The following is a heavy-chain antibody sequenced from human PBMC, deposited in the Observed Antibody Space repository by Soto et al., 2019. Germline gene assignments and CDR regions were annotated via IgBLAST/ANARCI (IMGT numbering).Heavy chain of an antibody. V-gene: IGHV1-18*01. D-gene: IGHD3-10*01. CDR2: ISAYNGNT. J-gene: IGHJ5*02. CDR3: APSFYYGSGSYFGWFDP. CDR1: GYTFTSYG. Sequence: QVQLVQSGAEVKKPGASVKVSCKASGYTFTSYGISWVRQAPGQGLEWMGWISAYNGNTNYAQKLRGRATRTTDTSTSTAYMELRSLRSDDTAVYYWAPSFYYGSGSYFGWFDPWGQGPLVPVPS.